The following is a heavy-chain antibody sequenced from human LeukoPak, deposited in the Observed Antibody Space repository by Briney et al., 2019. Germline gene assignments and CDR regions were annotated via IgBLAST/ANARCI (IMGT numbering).Heavy chain of an antibody. Sequence: GRSLRLSCAASGFTFSSYWMTWVRQSPGKGLEWVANINQDGSVKQYADSMRGQFTISRDNAKNSLYLQMNNLRAEDTAVYYCATSTNYAFNSWGQGTLVTVSS. CDR3: ATSTNYAFNS. V-gene: IGHV3-7*03. D-gene: IGHD1-7*01. J-gene: IGHJ4*02. CDR2: INQDGSVK. CDR1: GFTFSSYW.